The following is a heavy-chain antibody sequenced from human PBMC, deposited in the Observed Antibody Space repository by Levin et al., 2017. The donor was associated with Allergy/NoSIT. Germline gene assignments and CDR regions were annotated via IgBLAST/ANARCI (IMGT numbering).Heavy chain of an antibody. CDR2: ISGSGGST. V-gene: IGHV3-23*01. J-gene: IGHJ3*02. D-gene: IGHD3-10*01. CDR1: GFTFSSYA. Sequence: GGSLRLSCAASGFTFSSYAMSWVRQAPGKGLEWVSAISGSGGSTYYADSVKGRFTISRDNSKNTLYLQMNSLRAEDTAVYYCANRYFAYGVVQGVDGDDAFDIWGQGTMVTVSS. CDR3: ANRYFAYGVVQGVDGDDAFDI.